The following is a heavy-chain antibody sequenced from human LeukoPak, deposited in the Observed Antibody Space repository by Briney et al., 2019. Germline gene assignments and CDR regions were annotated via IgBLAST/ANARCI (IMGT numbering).Heavy chain of an antibody. CDR1: GFSFSSYN. Sequence: PGGSLRLSCTASGFSFSSYNINWVRQAPGKGLEWVSSFISSSNYMYYADSVKGRFTISRDNAKNTLYLQINGLRAEDTAVYYCARDRTALVPDYMDVWGRGTTVTVSS. V-gene: IGHV3-21*01. CDR3: ARDRTALVPDYMDV. CDR2: FISSSNYM. D-gene: IGHD5-18*01. J-gene: IGHJ6*03.